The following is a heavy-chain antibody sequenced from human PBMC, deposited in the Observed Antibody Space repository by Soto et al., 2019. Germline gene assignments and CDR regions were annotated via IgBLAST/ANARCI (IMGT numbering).Heavy chain of an antibody. J-gene: IGHJ4*02. CDR3: AKASGYDILNGPSHFDY. CDR1: GFTFSSYA. CDR2: ISGSGGST. Sequence: GGSLRLSCAASGFTFSSYAMSWVRQAPGKGLEWVSAISGSGGSTYYADSVKGRFTISRDNSKNTLYLQMNSLRAEDTAVYYCAKASGYDILNGPSHFDYWGQGTLVTVSS. V-gene: IGHV3-23*01. D-gene: IGHD3-9*01.